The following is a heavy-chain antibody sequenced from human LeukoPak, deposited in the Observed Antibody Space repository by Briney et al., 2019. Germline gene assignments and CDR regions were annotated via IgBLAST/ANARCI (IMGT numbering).Heavy chain of an antibody. CDR1: GYTFTSYA. V-gene: IGHV1-46*01. D-gene: IGHD1-26*01. Sequence: ASVKVSCKASGYTFTSYAISWVRQAPGQGLEWMGIINPSGDNTWYAQKFQGRVTMTRDMATSTDYMEVSSLKSEDTAVYYCARDNSQGDSAWWFDPWGQGTLVTVSS. CDR3: ARDNSQGDSAWWFDP. J-gene: IGHJ5*02. CDR2: INPSGDNT.